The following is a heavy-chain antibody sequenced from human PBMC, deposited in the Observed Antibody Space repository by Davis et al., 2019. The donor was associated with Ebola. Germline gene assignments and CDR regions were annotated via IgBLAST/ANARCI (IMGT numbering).Heavy chain of an antibody. CDR1: GGSISSSSYY. CDR3: AREAFSSGWSFTFDY. D-gene: IGHD6-19*01. J-gene: IGHJ4*02. Sequence: SETLSLTCTVSGGSISSSSYYWGWIRQPPGKGLVWIGSIYYSGSTYYNPSLKSRVTISVDTSKNQFSLRLSSVTAADTAVYYCAREAFSSGWSFTFDYWGQGTLVTVSS. V-gene: IGHV4-39*02. CDR2: IYYSGST.